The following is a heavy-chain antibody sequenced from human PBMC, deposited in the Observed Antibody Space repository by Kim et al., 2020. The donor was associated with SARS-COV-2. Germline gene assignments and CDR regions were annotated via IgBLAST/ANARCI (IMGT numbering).Heavy chain of an antibody. Sequence: SETLSLTCAVYGGSFSGYYWSWIRQPPGKGLEWIGEINHSGSTNYNPSLKSRVTISVDTSKNQFSLKLSSVTAADTAVYYCARALQQLVPSYDYWGQGTL. V-gene: IGHV4-34*01. CDR1: GGSFSGYY. D-gene: IGHD6-13*01. CDR3: ARALQQLVPSYDY. J-gene: IGHJ4*02. CDR2: INHSGST.